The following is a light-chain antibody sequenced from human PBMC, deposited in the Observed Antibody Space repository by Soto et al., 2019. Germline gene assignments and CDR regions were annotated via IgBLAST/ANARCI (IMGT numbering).Light chain of an antibody. J-gene: IGLJ7*01. V-gene: IGLV1-47*01. CDR2: RNN. CDR1: SSNIGSNY. Sequence: QSVVTQPPSASGTPGQRVTISCSGSSSNIGSNYVYWYQQFPGTAPKLLIYRNNQRPSGVPDRFSGSKSGTSASLAISGLRSEDEADYYCAAWDGSLRGAVFGGGTQLTVL. CDR3: AAWDGSLRGAV.